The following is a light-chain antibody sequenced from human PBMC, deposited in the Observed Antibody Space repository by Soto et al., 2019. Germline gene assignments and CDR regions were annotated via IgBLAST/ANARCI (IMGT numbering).Light chain of an antibody. CDR1: SSDVGGYNY. Sequence: QSALTQPASVSGSPGQSITISFTGTSSDVGGYNYVSWYQQHPGKAPKLIIYEVSNRPSGGSNRFSGSKSGNTASLTISGLQAEDEADYYCNSYTSKSTGVFGTGTKVTVL. V-gene: IGLV2-14*01. J-gene: IGLJ1*01. CDR2: EVS. CDR3: NSYTSKSTGV.